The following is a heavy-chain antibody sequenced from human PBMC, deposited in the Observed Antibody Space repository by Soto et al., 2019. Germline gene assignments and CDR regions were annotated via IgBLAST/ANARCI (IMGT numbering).Heavy chain of an antibody. CDR3: ARVAGYCSGGSCYTLRPNFDY. Sequence: QVQLQQWGAGLLKPSETLSLTCAVYGGSFSGYYWSWIRQPPGKGLEWIGEINHSGSTNYNPSLKSRVTISVDTSKNQFSLKLSSVTAADTAVYYCARVAGYCSGGSCYTLRPNFDYWGQGTLVTVSS. V-gene: IGHV4-34*01. CDR1: GGSFSGYY. J-gene: IGHJ4*02. CDR2: INHSGST. D-gene: IGHD2-15*01.